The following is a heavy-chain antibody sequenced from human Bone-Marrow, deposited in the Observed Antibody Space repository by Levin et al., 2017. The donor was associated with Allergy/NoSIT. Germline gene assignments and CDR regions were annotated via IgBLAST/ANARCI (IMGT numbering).Heavy chain of an antibody. CDR1: GFSFSNNG. CDR2: IWYHGRNQ. D-gene: IGHD1-1*01. V-gene: IGHV3-33*01. CDR3: ARDLSVGRPSFDD. Sequence: GGSLRLSCTASGFSFSNNGFHWVRQAPGKGLEWVADIWYHGRNQYYADSVKGRFTISRDNSKNTVYLQMNSLRAEDSAVYYCARDLSVGRPSFDDLGQGTLVTVS. J-gene: IGHJ4*02.